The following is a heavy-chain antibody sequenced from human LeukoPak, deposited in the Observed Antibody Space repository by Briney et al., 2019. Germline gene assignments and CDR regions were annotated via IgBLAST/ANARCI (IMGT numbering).Heavy chain of an antibody. CDR1: GYTFTDYY. V-gene: IGHV1-2*02. J-gene: IGHJ4*02. CDR3: ARFTVGPTGTDY. CDR2: INPNSGGT. D-gene: IGHD1-26*01. Sequence: APVKVSCKASGYTFTDYYMHWVRQAPGQGLEWVGWINPNSGGTNYAQKFQARVTMTRDTSSSTAYMELSRLRSDDTAVYYCARFTVGPTGTDYWDQGTLVTVSS.